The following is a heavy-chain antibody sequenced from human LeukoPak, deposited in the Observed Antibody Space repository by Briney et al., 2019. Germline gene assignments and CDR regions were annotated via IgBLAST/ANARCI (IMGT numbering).Heavy chain of an antibody. J-gene: IGHJ4*02. V-gene: IGHV1-8*01. D-gene: IGHD3-10*01. CDR1: GYTFTSYD. Sequence: AASVKVSCKASGYTFTSYDINWVRQATGQGLEWMGWMNPNSGNTGYAQKFQGRVTMTRNTSISTAYMELSSLRSEDTAVYYCARVGYGSGLTTGDFDYWGQGTLVTVSS. CDR2: MNPNSGNT. CDR3: ARVGYGSGLTTGDFDY.